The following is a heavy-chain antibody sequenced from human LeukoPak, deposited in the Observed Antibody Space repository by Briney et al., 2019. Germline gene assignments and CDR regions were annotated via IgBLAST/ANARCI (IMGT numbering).Heavy chain of an antibody. CDR2: ISSSSSTI. V-gene: IGHV3-48*04. Sequence: GGSLRLSCAASGFTFSSYSMNWVRQAPGKGLEWVSYISSSSSTIYYADSVKGRFTISRDNAKNSLYLQMNSLRAEDTAVYYCARAIYGSGSYSTDYWGQGTLVTVSS. CDR1: GFTFSSYS. J-gene: IGHJ4*02. CDR3: ARAIYGSGSYSTDY. D-gene: IGHD3-10*01.